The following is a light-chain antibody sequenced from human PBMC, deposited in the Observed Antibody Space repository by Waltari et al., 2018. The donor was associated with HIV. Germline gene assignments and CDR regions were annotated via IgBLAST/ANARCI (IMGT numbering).Light chain of an antibody. J-gene: IGKJ2*01. CDR2: KAS. Sequence: IPLPQSPSILPASLGDRVTITCRASQTISTWLAWYQQRPGKAPDLLIYKASTLEGGVPSRFSGSGSGTEFTLSISNLQSNDSATYYCQQYDSFPSTFGQGTKLEI. CDR3: QQYDSFPST. V-gene: IGKV1-5*03. CDR1: QTISTW.